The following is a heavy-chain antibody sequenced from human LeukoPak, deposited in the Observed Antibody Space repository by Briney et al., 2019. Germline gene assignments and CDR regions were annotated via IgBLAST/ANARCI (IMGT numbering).Heavy chain of an antibody. V-gene: IGHV6-1*01. Sequence: SQTLSFTCAISGDSVSSNIAAWNWIRQSPSRGLEWLGRTYYRSKWYNDYAVSVRSRITIDPDTSKNQFSLQLNSVTPEDTAVYYCAKDCGTGPFACSHWGQGTLVTVSS. D-gene: IGHD2-15*01. CDR3: AKDCGTGPFACSH. CDR1: GDSVSSNIAA. CDR2: TYYRSKWYN. J-gene: IGHJ4*02.